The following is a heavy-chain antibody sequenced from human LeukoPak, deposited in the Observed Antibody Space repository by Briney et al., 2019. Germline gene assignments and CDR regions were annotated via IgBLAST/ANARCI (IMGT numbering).Heavy chain of an antibody. D-gene: IGHD3-22*01. Sequence: SETLSLTCTVSGGSISSYYWSWIRQPPGKGLEWIGYIYYSGSTNHNPSLKSRVTISVDTSKNQFSLKLGSVTAADTAVYYCARERYYDSSGSLNWFDPWGQGTLVTVSS. CDR3: ARERYYDSSGSLNWFDP. J-gene: IGHJ5*02. CDR1: GGSISSYY. CDR2: IYYSGST. V-gene: IGHV4-59*01.